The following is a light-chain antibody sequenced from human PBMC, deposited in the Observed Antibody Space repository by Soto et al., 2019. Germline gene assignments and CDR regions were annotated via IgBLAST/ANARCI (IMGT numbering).Light chain of an antibody. CDR3: QQYYSTPLT. CDR1: QSVLYSSNNKNY. Sequence: DIVMTQSPDSLAVYLGERATINCKSSQSVLYSSNNKNYLAWYQQKPGQPPKLLIYCACTRESGVPDRFSGSGSGTDFTLPISSLQAEDVAVYYCQQYYSTPLTFGPGTRVAIK. J-gene: IGKJ3*01. V-gene: IGKV4-1*01. CDR2: CAC.